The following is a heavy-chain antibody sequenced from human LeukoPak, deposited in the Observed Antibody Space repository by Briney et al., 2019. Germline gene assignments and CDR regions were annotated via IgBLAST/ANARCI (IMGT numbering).Heavy chain of an antibody. CDR2: IYYSGST. D-gene: IGHD3-22*01. V-gene: IGHV4-39*01. CDR1: GXSISSSRYY. Sequence: SETLSLTCTVSGXSISSSRYYWGWIRQPPGKGLEWIGSIYYSGSTYYNTSLKSRVTISVDTSKNQFSLKLSSVIAADTAVYYCARALVVVITDWGQGTLVTVSS. J-gene: IGHJ4*02. CDR3: ARALVVVITD.